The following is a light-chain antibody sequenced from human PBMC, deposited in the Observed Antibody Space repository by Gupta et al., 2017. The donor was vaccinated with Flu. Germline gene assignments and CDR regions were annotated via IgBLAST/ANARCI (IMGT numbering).Light chain of an antibody. CDR1: QSINSW. CDR2: AAS. V-gene: IGKV1-5*03. Sequence: DIQMTQSPSTLSASVGDRVTITCRASQSINSWLAWYQQKPGRAPKLLIYAASTLERGAPSRFSGSGSATEFTLTIRNLQPDDFATFYCQQYHAYPVTFGQGTRLEIK. J-gene: IGKJ5*01. CDR3: QQYHAYPVT.